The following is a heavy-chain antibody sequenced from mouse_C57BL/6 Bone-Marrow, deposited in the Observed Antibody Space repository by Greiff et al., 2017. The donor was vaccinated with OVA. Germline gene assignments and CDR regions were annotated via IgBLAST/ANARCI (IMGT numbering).Heavy chain of an antibody. CDR2: IYPRSGNT. CDR1: GYTFTSYG. J-gene: IGHJ1*03. V-gene: IGHV1-81*01. D-gene: IGHD1-1*01. Sequence: QVQLQQSGAELARPGASVKLSCKASGYTFTSYGISWVKQRTGQGLEWIGEIYPRSGNTYYNEKFKGKATLTADKSSSTAYMELRSLTSEDSAVYFCARSGATVVATEYFDVWGTGTTVTVSS. CDR3: ARSGATVVATEYFDV.